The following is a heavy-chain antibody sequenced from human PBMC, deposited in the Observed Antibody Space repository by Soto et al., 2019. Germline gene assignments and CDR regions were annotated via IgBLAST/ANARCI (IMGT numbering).Heavy chain of an antibody. V-gene: IGHV4-59*01. Sequence: SETLSLTCTVSGGSISSYSWSWIRQPPGKGLEWIGYIYYSGSTNYNPSLKSRVTISVDTSKNQFSLKLSSVTAADTAVYYCARGGTMVSYLDSWGQGTRLTVSS. CDR3: ARGGTMVSYLDS. CDR2: IYYSGST. CDR1: GGSISSYS. D-gene: IGHD3-10*01. J-gene: IGHJ4*02.